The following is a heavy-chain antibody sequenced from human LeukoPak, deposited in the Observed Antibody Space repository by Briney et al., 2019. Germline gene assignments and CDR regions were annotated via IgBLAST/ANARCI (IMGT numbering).Heavy chain of an antibody. V-gene: IGHV4-39*07. CDR2: IYYSGST. CDR3: ATGAVYCSSTSCPPSY. J-gene: IGHJ4*02. Sequence: SETLSLTCTVSGGSISSSSYYWGWIRQPPGKGLEWIGSIYYSGSTYYNPSLKSRVTISVDTSKNQFSLKLSSVTAADTAVYYCATGAVYCSSTSCPPSYWGQGTLVTVSS. D-gene: IGHD2-2*01. CDR1: GGSISSSSYY.